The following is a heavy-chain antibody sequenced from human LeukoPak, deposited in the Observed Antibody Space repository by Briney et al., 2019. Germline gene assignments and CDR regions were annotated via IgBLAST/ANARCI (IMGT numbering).Heavy chain of an antibody. CDR2: INHSGST. J-gene: IGHJ4*02. D-gene: IGHD4-17*01. CDR1: GGSFSGYY. CDR3: ARRLDYGDYWGSFDY. Sequence: PSETLSLTCAVYGGSFSGYYWSWIRQPPGKGLEWIGEINHSGSTNYNPSLKSRVTISVDTSKNQFSLKLSSVTAADTAVYYCARRLDYGDYWGSFDYWGQGTLVTVSS. V-gene: IGHV4-34*01.